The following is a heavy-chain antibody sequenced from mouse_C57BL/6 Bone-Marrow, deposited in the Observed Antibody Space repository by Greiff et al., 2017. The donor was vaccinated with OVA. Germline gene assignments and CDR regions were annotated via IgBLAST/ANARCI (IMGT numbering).Heavy chain of an antibody. V-gene: IGHV1-4*01. CDR3: ARSGWLLGGYFDV. Sequence: LQESGAELARPGASVKMSCKASGYTFTSYTMHWVKQRPGQGLEWIGYINPSSGYTKYNQKFKDKATLTADKSSSTAYMQLSSLTSEDSAVYYGARSGWLLGGYFDVWGTGTTVTVSS. D-gene: IGHD2-3*01. CDR2: INPSSGYT. J-gene: IGHJ1*03. CDR1: GYTFTSYT.